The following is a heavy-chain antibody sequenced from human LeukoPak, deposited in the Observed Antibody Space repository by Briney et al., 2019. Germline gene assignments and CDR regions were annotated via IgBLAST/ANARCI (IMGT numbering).Heavy chain of an antibody. CDR1: GFTFSSYS. Sequence: PGGSLRLSCAASGFTFSSYSMNWVRQAPGKGLEWVSSISSSSYIYYADSVKGRFTISRDNAKNSLYLQMNSLRAEDTAVYYCARDDSYSGDAFDIWGQGTMVTVSS. D-gene: IGHD1-26*01. J-gene: IGHJ3*02. CDR3: ARDDSYSGDAFDI. CDR2: ISSSSYI. V-gene: IGHV3-21*01.